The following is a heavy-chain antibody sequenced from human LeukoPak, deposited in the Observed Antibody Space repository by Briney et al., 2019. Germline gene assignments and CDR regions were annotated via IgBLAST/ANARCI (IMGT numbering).Heavy chain of an antibody. CDR1: GISISSTYY. J-gene: IGHJ4*02. CDR3: ARINAPVATFDC. CDR2: ITHSGNT. D-gene: IGHD2-21*01. V-gene: IGHV4-38-2*01. Sequence: PSETLSLTCAVSGISISSTYYGAWIRQTPGKGLEWIATITHSGNTYYISSLESRLTISLDTSKRHFSLRLTSVTAADTAVYYCARINAPVATFDCWGLGTLVAVSS.